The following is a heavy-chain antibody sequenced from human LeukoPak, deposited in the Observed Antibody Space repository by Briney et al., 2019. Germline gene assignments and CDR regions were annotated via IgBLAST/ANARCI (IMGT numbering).Heavy chain of an antibody. D-gene: IGHD2-15*01. Sequence: PGGSLRLSCAASGFTFSSYSMNWVRQAPGKGLEWVSSISSSSSYIYYADSVKGRFTISRGNAKNSLYLQMNSLRAEDTAVYYCARETKGYCSGGSCRHFDYWGQGTLVTVSS. V-gene: IGHV3-21*01. CDR2: ISSSSSYI. J-gene: IGHJ4*02. CDR1: GFTFSSYS. CDR3: ARETKGYCSGGSCRHFDY.